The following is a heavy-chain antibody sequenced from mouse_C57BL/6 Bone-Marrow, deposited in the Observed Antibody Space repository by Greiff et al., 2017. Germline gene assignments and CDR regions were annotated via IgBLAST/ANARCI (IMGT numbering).Heavy chain of an antibody. Sequence: QVQLQQPGAELVKPGASVKMSCKASGYTFTSYWITWVKQRPGQGLEWIGDIYPGSGSTNYNEKFKSKATLTVDTSSSTAYMQRSSLTSEDSAVYCCAIYYYGSSYVWGTGTTVTVSS. CDR2: IYPGSGST. CDR1: GYTFTSYW. D-gene: IGHD1-1*01. CDR3: AIYYYGSSYV. V-gene: IGHV1-55*01. J-gene: IGHJ1*03.